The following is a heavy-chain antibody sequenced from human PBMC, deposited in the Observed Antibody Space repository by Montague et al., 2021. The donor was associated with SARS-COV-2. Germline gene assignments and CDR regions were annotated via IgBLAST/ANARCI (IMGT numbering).Heavy chain of an antibody. Sequence: SLSLSFSDSGFTFSSYTMHWVRQDPGKGLEWVAVISYDESNKYYADSVKGRFTISRDNSKNTLYLQMNSLRAEDTAVYYCATQAPGTPDAFDVWGQGTMVTVSS. V-gene: IGHV3-30*04. J-gene: IGHJ3*01. D-gene: IGHD6-13*01. CDR2: ISYDESNK. CDR3: ATQAPGTPDAFDV. CDR1: GFTFSSYT.